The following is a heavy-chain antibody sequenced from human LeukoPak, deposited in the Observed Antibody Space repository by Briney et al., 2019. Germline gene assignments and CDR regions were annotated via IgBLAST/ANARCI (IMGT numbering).Heavy chain of an antibody. Sequence: GASVKVSCKASGGTFSSYAISWVRQAPGQGLEWMGGIIPIFGTANYAQKFQGRVTITTDESTSTAYMELSSLRSEDTAVYYCARCDHYYYYMDVWGKGTTVTVS. V-gene: IGHV1-69*05. CDR3: ARCDHYYYYMDV. J-gene: IGHJ6*03. CDR2: IIPIFGTA. CDR1: GGTFSSYA.